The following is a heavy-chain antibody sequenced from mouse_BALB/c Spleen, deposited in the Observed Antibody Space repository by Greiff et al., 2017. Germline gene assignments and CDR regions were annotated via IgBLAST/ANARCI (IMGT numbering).Heavy chain of an antibody. CDR2: ISNGGGST. Sequence: EGKLVESGGGLVQPGGSLKLSCAASGFTFSSYTMSWVRQTPEKRLEWVAYISNGGGSTYYPDTVKGRFTISRDNAKNTLYLQMSSLKSEDTAMYYCARLGGYPWFAYWGQGTLVTVSA. V-gene: IGHV5-12-2*01. J-gene: IGHJ3*01. D-gene: IGHD2-2*01. CDR1: GFTFSSYT. CDR3: ARLGGYPWFAY.